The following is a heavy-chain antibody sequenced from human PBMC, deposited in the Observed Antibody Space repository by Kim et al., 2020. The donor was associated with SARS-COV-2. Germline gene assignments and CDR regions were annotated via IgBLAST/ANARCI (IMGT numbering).Heavy chain of an antibody. D-gene: IGHD1-1*01. CDR2: ISWNSGSI. V-gene: IGHV3-9*01. Sequence: GGSLRLSCAASGFTFDDYAMHWVRQAPGKGLEWVSGISWNSGSIGYADSVKGRFTISRDNAKNSLYLQMNSLRAEDTALYYCAKDFLRTGTTAWGQGTLVTVSS. J-gene: IGHJ4*02. CDR1: GFTFDDYA. CDR3: AKDFLRTGTTA.